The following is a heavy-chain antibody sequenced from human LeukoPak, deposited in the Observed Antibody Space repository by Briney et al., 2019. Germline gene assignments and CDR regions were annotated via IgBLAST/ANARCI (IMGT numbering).Heavy chain of an antibody. Sequence: GGSLRLSCAASGFTFSSYWMHWVRQAPGKGLVWVSRINSDGSSTSYADSVKGRFTISRDNAKNTLYLQMNSLRAEDTAAYYCARDNGGSGSYYTDGLDYWGQGTLVTVSS. CDR1: GFTFSSYW. CDR2: INSDGSST. J-gene: IGHJ4*02. CDR3: ARDNGGSGSYYTDGLDY. D-gene: IGHD3-10*01. V-gene: IGHV3-74*01.